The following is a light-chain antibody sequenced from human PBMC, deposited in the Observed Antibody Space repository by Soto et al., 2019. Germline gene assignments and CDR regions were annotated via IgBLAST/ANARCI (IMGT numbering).Light chain of an antibody. J-gene: IGLJ1*01. CDR1: SSNSGAEYD. CDR2: GDN. V-gene: IGLV1-40*01. CDR3: QSYDSSLTTFV. Sequence: QAVRAQPPSVSGAPGQRVSIACTGSSSNSGAEYDVHWYQQLPGTAPKRLIHGDNNRPSGVPDRFSGSKSGTSASLAITGLQPEDEADYYCQSYDSSLTTFVFGTGTKVTVL.